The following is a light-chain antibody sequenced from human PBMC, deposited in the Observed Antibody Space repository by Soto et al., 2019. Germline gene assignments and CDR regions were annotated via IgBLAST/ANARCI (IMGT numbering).Light chain of an antibody. J-gene: IGKJ2*01. V-gene: IGKV1-39*01. CDR2: AAS. CDR3: QQSYSTPYT. CDR1: RSISSN. Sequence: DIQMTRPPSSLPASLGAKVTFPGRAGRSISSNLNWYQQKPGKAPKLLIYAASSLQSGVPSRFSGSGSGTDFTLTISSLQPEDFATYYCQQSYSTPYTFGQGTKLEIK.